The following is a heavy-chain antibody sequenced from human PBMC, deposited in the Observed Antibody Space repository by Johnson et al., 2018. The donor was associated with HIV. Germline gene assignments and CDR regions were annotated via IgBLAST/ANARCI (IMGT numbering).Heavy chain of an antibody. Sequence: QVQLVESGGGVVQPGRSLRLSCAVPGFTFSSYGMHWVRQAPGKGLEWVAIIWYDGSNKYYADSVKGRFTISRDNSKNTLYLQMNSLRTEDTAVYYCAKDRGELLSPDAFDIWGQGTMVTVSS. CDR3: AKDRGELLSPDAFDI. V-gene: IGHV3-33*06. CDR2: IWYDGSNK. D-gene: IGHD1-26*01. J-gene: IGHJ3*02. CDR1: GFTFSSYG.